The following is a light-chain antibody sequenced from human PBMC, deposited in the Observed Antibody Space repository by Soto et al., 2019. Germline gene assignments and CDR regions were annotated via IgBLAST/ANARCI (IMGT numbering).Light chain of an antibody. V-gene: IGKV1-5*03. CDR2: KAS. CDR3: QQDKHNLYSWT. J-gene: IGKJ1*01. CDR1: ESINSW. Sequence: DILMTQSPSTLSASVGDRVTITCRSRESINSWLAWFQQKPGKAPKRLIYKASSLESGVPSRFSVSGTETEFTRTTSSLQPDDFSTYFCQQDKHNLYSWTFGQGTKVEI.